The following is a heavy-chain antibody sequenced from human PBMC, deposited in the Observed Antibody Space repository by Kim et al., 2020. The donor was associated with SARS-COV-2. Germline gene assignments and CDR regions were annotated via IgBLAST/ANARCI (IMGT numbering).Heavy chain of an antibody. CDR2: IYYSGST. Sequence: SETLSLTCTVSGGSISSSSYYWGWIRQPPGKGLEWIGSIYYSGSTYYNPSLKSRVTISVDTSKNQFSLKLSSVTAADTAVYYCARPRSGSYLWDYYGMDVWGQGTTVTVSS. D-gene: IGHD3-10*01. CDR1: GGSISSSSYY. CDR3: ARPRSGSYLWDYYGMDV. V-gene: IGHV4-39*01. J-gene: IGHJ6*02.